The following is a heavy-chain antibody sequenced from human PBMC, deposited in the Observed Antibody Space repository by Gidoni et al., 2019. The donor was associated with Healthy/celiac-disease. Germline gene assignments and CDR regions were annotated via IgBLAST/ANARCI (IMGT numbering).Heavy chain of an antibody. V-gene: IGHV4-61*01. CDR2: IYYSGST. J-gene: IGHJ5*02. Sequence: QVQLQESGPGLVKPSETLSLTCPVPGGSVSSGSYYWSWIRQPPGKGLEWIGYIYYSGSTNYNPSLKSRVTISVDTSKNQFSLKLSSVTAADTAVYYCARGTYYDFWSGWFDPWGQGTLVTVSS. CDR3: ARGTYYDFWSGWFDP. CDR1: GGSVSSGSYY. D-gene: IGHD3-3*01.